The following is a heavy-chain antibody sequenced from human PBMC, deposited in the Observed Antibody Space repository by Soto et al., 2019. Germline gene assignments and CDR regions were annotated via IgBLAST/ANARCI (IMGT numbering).Heavy chain of an antibody. CDR1: GFTFSRVS. D-gene: IGHD6-6*01. J-gene: IGHJ4*02. CDR2: ISSGSEK. Sequence: GGSLRLSCEASGFTFSRVSMNWVRQVPGKGLEWVASISSGSEKYYVYSVKGRFSISRDNAKNSLYLQMNSLRAEDTAVYYCARVSDSSIVYYFDYWGQGTLVTVSS. V-gene: IGHV3-21*01. CDR3: ARVSDSSIVYYFDY.